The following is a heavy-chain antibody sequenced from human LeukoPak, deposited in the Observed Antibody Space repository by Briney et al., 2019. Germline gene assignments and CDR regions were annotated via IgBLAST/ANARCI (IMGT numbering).Heavy chain of an antibody. CDR3: ARDAYADFDY. Sequence: GGSLRLSCAASGFTFSNYGMSWVRQAPGKGLEWVSAISGSGGSTYYADSVKGRFTISRDNAKNTLYLQMNSLRAEDTAVYYCARDAYADFDYWGQGTLVTVSS. V-gene: IGHV3-23*01. CDR2: ISGSGGST. CDR1: GFTFSNYG. J-gene: IGHJ4*02. D-gene: IGHD2-2*01.